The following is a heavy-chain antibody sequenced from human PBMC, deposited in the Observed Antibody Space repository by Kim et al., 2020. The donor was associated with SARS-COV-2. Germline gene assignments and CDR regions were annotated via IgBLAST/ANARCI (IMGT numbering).Heavy chain of an antibody. J-gene: IGHJ5*02. Sequence: GGSLRLSCAASGFTFGDYGMSWVRQAPGKGLEWVSGINWNGGSTGYADSVKGRFTISRDNAKNSLHLQMNSLRAEDTALYYCARGDRPPSTPWGQGTLVTVSS. CDR2: INWNGGST. V-gene: IGHV3-20*04. CDR3: ARGDRPPSTP. D-gene: IGHD1-26*01. CDR1: GFTFGDYG.